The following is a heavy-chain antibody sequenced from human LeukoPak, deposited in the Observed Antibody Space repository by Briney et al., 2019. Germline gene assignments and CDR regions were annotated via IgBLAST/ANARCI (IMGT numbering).Heavy chain of an antibody. D-gene: IGHD6-19*01. V-gene: IGHV3-9*01. CDR2: ISWNSDAI. CDR1: GFTFHDHA. CDR3: ATNPPGIAVAGIGYFDY. J-gene: IGHJ4*02. Sequence: GGSLRLSCAASGFTFHDHAMHWVRQAPGKGLEWVSGISWNSDAIGYADSVQGRFTISRDNAKNSLDLQMNSLRAEDTAFYYCATNPPGIAVAGIGYFDYWGQGTLVTVSS.